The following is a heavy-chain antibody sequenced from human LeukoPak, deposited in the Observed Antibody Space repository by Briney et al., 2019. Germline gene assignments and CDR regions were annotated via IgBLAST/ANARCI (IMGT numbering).Heavy chain of an antibody. J-gene: IGHJ4*02. CDR3: ARDGGYDFWSGYYQDY. CDR2: ISYDANIGSNK. Sequence: PGRSLRLSCATSGFTFSRYAMHWVRQAPGKGLEWVALISYDANIGSNKYYADSVKGRFTISRDNSKNTLYLQMNSLRAEGTAVYYCARDGGYDFWSGYYQDYWGQGTLVTVSS. D-gene: IGHD3-3*01. CDR1: GFTFSRYA. V-gene: IGHV3-30-3*01.